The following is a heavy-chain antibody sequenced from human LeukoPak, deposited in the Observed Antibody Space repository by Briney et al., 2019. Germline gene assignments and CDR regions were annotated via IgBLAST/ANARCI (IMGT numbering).Heavy chain of an antibody. D-gene: IGHD5-18*01. CDR2: ISSSSSYI. Sequence: GRSLRLSCAASGFTFNSYAMHWVRQAPGKGLEWVSSISSSSSYIYYADSVKGRFTISRDNAKNSLYLQMNSLRAEDTAVYYCAREDPSYGFDYWGQGTLVTVSS. V-gene: IGHV3-21*01. J-gene: IGHJ4*02. CDR3: AREDPSYGFDY. CDR1: GFTFNSYA.